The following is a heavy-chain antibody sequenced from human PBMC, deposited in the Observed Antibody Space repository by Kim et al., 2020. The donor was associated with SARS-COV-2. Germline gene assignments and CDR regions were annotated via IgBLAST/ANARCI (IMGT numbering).Heavy chain of an antibody. CDR3: ARAPGPSSGYFP. V-gene: IGHV4-61*01. J-gene: IGHJ5*02. CDR2: LYYSGST. D-gene: IGHD3-22*01. Sequence: SETLSLTCTVSGGSFSSGSYYWSWIRQPPGKGLEWIGYLYYSGSTNYNPSLKSRVTISVDTSKNQFSLKLSSVTAADTAVYYFARAPGPSSGYFPWGQRT. CDR1: GGSFSSGSYY.